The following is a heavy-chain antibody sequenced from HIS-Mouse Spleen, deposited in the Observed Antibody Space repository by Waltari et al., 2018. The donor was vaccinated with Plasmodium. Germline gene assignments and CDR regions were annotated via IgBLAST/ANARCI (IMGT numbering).Heavy chain of an antibody. D-gene: IGHD6-13*01. Sequence: QVQLVQSGAEVKKPGASVKVSCKASGYTFTGYYMHWVRQAPGQGLEWMGWINPNSGGTNYAQKFQGRVTMTRDTSIRTAYMELSRVRSYDTAVYYCARDVAAAGHLDYWGQGTLVTVSS. J-gene: IGHJ4*02. CDR2: INPNSGGT. CDR1: GYTFTGYY. V-gene: IGHV1-2*02. CDR3: ARDVAAAGHLDY.